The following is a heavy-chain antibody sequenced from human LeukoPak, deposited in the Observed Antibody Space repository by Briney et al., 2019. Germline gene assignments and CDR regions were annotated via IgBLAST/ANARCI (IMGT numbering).Heavy chain of an antibody. D-gene: IGHD6-6*01. CDR2: ISSSSSYI. V-gene: IGHV3-21*01. CDR1: GFTFSSYS. J-gene: IGHJ5*02. Sequence: PGGSLGLSCAASGFTFSSYSMNWVRQAPGKGLEWVSSISSSSSYIYYADSVKGRFTISRDNAKNSLYLQMNSLRAEDTAVYYCARAIEYSSSSGFDPWGQGTLVTVSS. CDR3: ARAIEYSSSSGFDP.